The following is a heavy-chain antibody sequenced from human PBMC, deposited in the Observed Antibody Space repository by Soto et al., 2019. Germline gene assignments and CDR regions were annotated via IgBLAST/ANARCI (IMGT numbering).Heavy chain of an antibody. CDR2: TSGYNEKT. Sequence: QVQLVQSGAEVKKPGASVKLSCKTSGYTFNRYVISWVRQAPGQGLAWIGWTSGYNEKTNYAQNFQGRVTMTTDTSTTAAYMELRRLTSDDTAVYFCARAGYCSSGSCALYAHDYFGMDVWGQGTTVTVSS. CDR1: GYTFNRYV. D-gene: IGHD2-15*01. V-gene: IGHV1-18*01. J-gene: IGHJ6*02. CDR3: ARAGYCSSGSCALYAHDYFGMDV.